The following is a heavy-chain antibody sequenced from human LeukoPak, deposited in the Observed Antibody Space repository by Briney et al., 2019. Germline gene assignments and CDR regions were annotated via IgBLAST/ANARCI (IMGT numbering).Heavy chain of an antibody. CDR3: AHSKGGDTPLSAFDI. CDR2: IYWNDDK. Sequence: KESGPTLVKPTQTLTLTCTFSGFSLSTSGVGVGWIRRPPGTALEWLALIYWNDDKRYSPSLKSRPTITKDTSRNQVVLTMTNMDPVDTATYYCAHSKGGDTPLSAFDIWGQGTMVTVSS. D-gene: IGHD4-17*01. CDR1: GFSLSTSGVG. J-gene: IGHJ3*02. V-gene: IGHV2-5*01.